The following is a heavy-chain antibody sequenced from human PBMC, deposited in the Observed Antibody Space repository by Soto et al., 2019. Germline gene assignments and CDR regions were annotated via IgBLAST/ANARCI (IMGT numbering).Heavy chain of an antibody. CDR3: AKDEKEGSSGWGPDAFDI. Sequence: GGSLRLSCAASGFTFSSYAMSWVRQAPGKGLEWVSAISGSGGSTYYADSVKGRFTISRDNSKNTLYLQMNSLRAEDTAVYYCAKDEKEGSSGWGPDAFDIWGQGTMVTVSS. CDR1: GFTFSSYA. CDR2: ISGSGGST. J-gene: IGHJ3*02. V-gene: IGHV3-23*01. D-gene: IGHD6-19*01.